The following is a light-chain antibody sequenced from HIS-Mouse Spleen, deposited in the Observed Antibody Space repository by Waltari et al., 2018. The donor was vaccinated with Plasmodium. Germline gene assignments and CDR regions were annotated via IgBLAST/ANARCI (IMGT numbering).Light chain of an antibody. Sequence: SYVLTQPPSVSVAPGQTARITCGGNNIGSKSVHWYQQKPGQAPVLVVYEDSDRPTGIPERFSGSNSGNTATLTISRVEAGDEADYYCQVWDSSSDHYVFGTGTKVTVL. J-gene: IGLJ1*01. V-gene: IGLV3-21*02. CDR2: EDS. CDR3: QVWDSSSDHYV. CDR1: NIGSKS.